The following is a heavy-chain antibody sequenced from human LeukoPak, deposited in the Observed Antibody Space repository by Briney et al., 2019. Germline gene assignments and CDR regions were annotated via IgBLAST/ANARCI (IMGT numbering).Heavy chain of an antibody. J-gene: IGHJ5*02. CDR1: GGSISSYY. CDR3: ARAPLYKTNWFDP. D-gene: IGHD1-14*01. V-gene: IGHV4-59*01. Sequence: SETLSLTCTVSGGSISSYYWNWIRQPPGKGLEWIGYIYYSGSTNYNPSLKSRVTISVDTSKNQFSLKLSSVTAADTAVYYCARAPLYKTNWFDPWGQGTLVTASS. CDR2: IYYSGST.